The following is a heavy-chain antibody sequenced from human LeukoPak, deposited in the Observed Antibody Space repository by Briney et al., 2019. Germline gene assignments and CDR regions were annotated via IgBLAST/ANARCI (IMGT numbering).Heavy chain of an antibody. D-gene: IGHD2-2*01. CDR1: GFTFSSYA. J-gene: IGHJ4*02. V-gene: IGHV3-23*01. CDR3: AKDMLLRVPAAKAYYFDY. CDR2: ISGSGGST. Sequence: GGSLRLSCAASGFTFSSYALSWVRQAPGKGLEWVSAISGSGGSTYYADSVKGRFTISRDNSKNTLYLQMNSLRAEDTAVYYCAKDMLLRVPAAKAYYFDYWGQGTLVTVSS.